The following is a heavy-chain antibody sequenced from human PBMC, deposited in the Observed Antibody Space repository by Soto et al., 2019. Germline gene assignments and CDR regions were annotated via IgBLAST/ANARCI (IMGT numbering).Heavy chain of an antibody. CDR2: VSYRGGNT. CDR3: AKWADYYDSSGYYR. V-gene: IGHV3-23*01. CDR1: GFTFTLYG. Sequence: EVQLLESGGGLVQPGGSLRLSCAASGFTFTLYGMSWVRQAPGKGLEWVSIVSYRGGNTYYADSVKGRFTVARDNSKDTLYLQMNTLRAGDTAVYYCAKWADYYDSSGYYRWGQGTLVTVSS. J-gene: IGHJ4*02. D-gene: IGHD3-22*01.